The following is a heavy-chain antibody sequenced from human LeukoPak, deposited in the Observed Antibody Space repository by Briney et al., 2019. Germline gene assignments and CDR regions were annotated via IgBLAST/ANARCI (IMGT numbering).Heavy chain of an antibody. D-gene: IGHD1-26*01. CDR3: AKDLVVGALDY. Sequence: GGSLRLSCAASGFTFSNYAMSWVRQAPGKGLEWVSTITDSAGSTYYADSVKGRFTISRDNSRNMLFLQMNSLRADDTAVYYCAKDLVVGALDYWGQGTLVTVSS. CDR1: GFTFSNYA. J-gene: IGHJ4*02. V-gene: IGHV3-23*01. CDR2: ITDSAGST.